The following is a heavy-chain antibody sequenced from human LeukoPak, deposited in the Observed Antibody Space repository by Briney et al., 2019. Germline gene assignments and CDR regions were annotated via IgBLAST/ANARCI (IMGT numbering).Heavy chain of an antibody. CDR2: IYYSGST. D-gene: IGHD1-7*01. CDR3: ARRYNWNYGRGYFDY. CDR1: GASISSYY. Sequence: PSETLSLTCTVSGASISSYYWSWIRQPPGKGLEWIGYIYYSGSTDYNPSLKSRVTISVDTSKNQFSLKLSSVTAADTAVYYCARRYNWNYGRGYFDYWGQGTLVTVSS. J-gene: IGHJ4*02. V-gene: IGHV4-59*01.